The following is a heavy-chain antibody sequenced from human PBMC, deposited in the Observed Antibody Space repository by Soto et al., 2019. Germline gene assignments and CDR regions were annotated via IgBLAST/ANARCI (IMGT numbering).Heavy chain of an antibody. V-gene: IGHV4-4*02. D-gene: IGHD2-2*01. CDR1: GGSISSDDW. CDR3: ARSACYGVCRGKWLDP. CDR2: IYHSGTT. Sequence: ASETLSLTCAVSGGSISSDDWWTCFRQTPGKGLEWIGEIYHSGTTNYNPSLMSRVTIAVDKAKSQFSLRLDSVTAADTAVYYCARSACYGVCRGKWLDPWGQGILVTVSS. J-gene: IGHJ5*02.